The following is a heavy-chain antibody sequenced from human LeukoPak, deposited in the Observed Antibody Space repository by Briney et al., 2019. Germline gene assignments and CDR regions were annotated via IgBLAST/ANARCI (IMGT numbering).Heavy chain of an antibody. Sequence: GGSPRLSCAASGFTVSSNYMSWVRQAPGKGLEWVSVIYSGGSTYYADSVKGRFTISRDNSKNTLYLQMNSLRAEDTAVYHCAREENESSSWRNYWGQGTLVTVSS. CDR3: AREENESSSWRNY. D-gene: IGHD6-13*01. V-gene: IGHV3-66*01. CDR2: IYSGGST. J-gene: IGHJ4*02. CDR1: GFTVSSNY.